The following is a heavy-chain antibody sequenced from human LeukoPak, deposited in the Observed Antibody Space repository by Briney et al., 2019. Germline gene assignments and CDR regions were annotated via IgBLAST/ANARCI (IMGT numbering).Heavy chain of an antibody. CDR2: MNHEGSET. Sequence: GGSLRLSCAVSGFDFSGYWMTWVRQAPGKGLEWVATMNHEGSETYYLHSVKGRFTISRDNAENSLYLLMNGLRPEDMALYYCVRGGRATFDAWGQGTPVTVSS. V-gene: IGHV3-7*01. D-gene: IGHD5-12*01. J-gene: IGHJ4*02. CDR3: VRGGRATFDA. CDR1: GFDFSGYW.